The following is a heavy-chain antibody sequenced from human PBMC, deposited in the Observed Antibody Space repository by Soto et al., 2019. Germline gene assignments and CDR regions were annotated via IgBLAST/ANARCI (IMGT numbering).Heavy chain of an antibody. CDR3: AKDRRGPNWFDP. V-gene: IGHV3-23*01. J-gene: IGHJ5*02. CDR1: GFTFSSYA. CDR2: ISGSGGST. Sequence: EVQLLESGGGLVQPGGSLRLSCAASGFTFSSYAMSWVRQAPGKGLEWVSAISGSGGSTYYADSVKGRFTISRDNSKNTLYLQMNSLRAEDTAVFYCAKDRRGPNWFDPWGQGTLVTVSS.